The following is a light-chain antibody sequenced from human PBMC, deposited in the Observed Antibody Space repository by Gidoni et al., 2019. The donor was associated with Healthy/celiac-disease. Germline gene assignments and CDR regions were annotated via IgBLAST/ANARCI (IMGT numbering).Light chain of an antibody. CDR2: GAS. J-gene: IGKJ1*01. Sequence: SQSVSSSYLAWYQQKPGQAPRLLIYGASSRATGIPDRFSGSGSGTDFTLTISRLEPEDFAVYYCQQYGSSPWTFGQGTKVEIK. CDR3: QQYGSSPWT. V-gene: IGKV3-20*01. CDR1: QSVSSSY.